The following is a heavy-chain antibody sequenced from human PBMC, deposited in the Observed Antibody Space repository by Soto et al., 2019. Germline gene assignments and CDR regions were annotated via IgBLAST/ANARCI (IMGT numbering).Heavy chain of an antibody. V-gene: IGHV3-30-3*01. J-gene: IGHJ4*02. Sequence: ESGGGVVQPGRSLRLSCAASGFTFSSYAMHWVRQAPGKGLEWVAVISYDGSNKYYADSVKGRFTISRDNSKNTLYLQMNSLRAEDTAVYYCARDQPNWNDGFHYYFDYWGQGTLVTVSS. CDR3: ARDQPNWNDGFHYYFDY. CDR1: GFTFSSYA. D-gene: IGHD1-1*01. CDR2: ISYDGSNK.